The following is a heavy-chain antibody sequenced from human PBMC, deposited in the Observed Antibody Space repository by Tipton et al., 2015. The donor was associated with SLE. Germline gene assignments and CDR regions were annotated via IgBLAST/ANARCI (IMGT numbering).Heavy chain of an antibody. Sequence: SLRLSCAASGFHFKRFGMHWVRQAPGKGLEWVAVIWNDGSKTYYADSVKGRFTISRDNSKNTLDLQMDSLRTEDTAVYFCAKDSAFSNSWPVDYWGQGTLVTVSS. CDR1: GFHFKRFG. CDR2: IWNDGSKT. V-gene: IGHV3-33*06. J-gene: IGHJ4*02. D-gene: IGHD6-13*01. CDR3: AKDSAFSNSWPVDY.